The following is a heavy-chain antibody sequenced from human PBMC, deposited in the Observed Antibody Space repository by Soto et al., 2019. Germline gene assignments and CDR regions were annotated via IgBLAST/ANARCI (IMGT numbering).Heavy chain of an antibody. Sequence: EVQLVESGGGLVQPGGSLRLSCAASGFTVSNNYINWVRQAPGKGLEWVSVIYSGGSTYYADSVKGRFTISRDNSKNTLYLQMNSLRAEDTAVYYCARGGPHTSTWFDPWGQGTLVTVSS. CDR3: ARGGPHTSTWFDP. V-gene: IGHV3-66*01. CDR2: IYSGGST. CDR1: GFTVSNNY. J-gene: IGHJ5*02. D-gene: IGHD1-26*01.